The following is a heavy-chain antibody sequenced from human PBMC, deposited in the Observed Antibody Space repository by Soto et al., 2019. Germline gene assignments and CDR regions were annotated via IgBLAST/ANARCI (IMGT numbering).Heavy chain of an antibody. J-gene: IGHJ6*03. Sequence: QVQLQQWGAGLLKPSETLSLTCAVYGGSFSGYYWSWIRQPPGKGLEWIGEINHSGSTNYNPSLKSRVTISVDTSKNRFSLKLSSVTAADTAVYYCARGPYLPGGYDSDDYYYYYMDVWGKGTTVTVSS. CDR2: INHSGST. V-gene: IGHV4-34*01. CDR3: ARGPYLPGGYDSDDYYYYYMDV. D-gene: IGHD5-12*01. CDR1: GGSFSGYY.